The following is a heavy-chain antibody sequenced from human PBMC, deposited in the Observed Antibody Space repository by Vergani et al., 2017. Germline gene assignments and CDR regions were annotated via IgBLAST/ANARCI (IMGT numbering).Heavy chain of an antibody. Sequence: EVQLLESGGGLVQPGGSLRLSCAASGFTFSSYWMSWVRQAPGKGLEWVANIKQDGSEKYYVDSVKGRFTISRDNAKNSLYLQMNSLRAEDTAVYYCARPSQYPLPNFDYWGQGTLVTVSS. CDR3: ARPSQYPLPNFDY. D-gene: IGHD2-2*01. CDR1: GFTFSSYW. J-gene: IGHJ4*02. V-gene: IGHV3-7*01. CDR2: IKQDGSEK.